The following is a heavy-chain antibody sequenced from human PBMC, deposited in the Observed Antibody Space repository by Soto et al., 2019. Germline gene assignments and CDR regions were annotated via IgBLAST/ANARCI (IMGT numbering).Heavy chain of an antibody. CDR3: AKDTETGRSIAARPSRFDP. D-gene: IGHD6-6*01. Sequence: EVQLLESGGGLVQPGGSLRLSCAASGFTFSSYAMSWVRQAPGKGLEWVSAISGSGGSTYYADSVKGRFTISRDNSTNTLYLQMNSLRAEDTAVYYCAKDTETGRSIAARPSRFDPWGQGTLVTVSS. V-gene: IGHV3-23*01. CDR2: ISGSGGST. J-gene: IGHJ5*02. CDR1: GFTFSSYA.